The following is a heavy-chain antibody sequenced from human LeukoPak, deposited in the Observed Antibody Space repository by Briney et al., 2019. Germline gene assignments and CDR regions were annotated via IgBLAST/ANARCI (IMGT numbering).Heavy chain of an antibody. CDR3: ARVADSVWWSYRAPYDALDI. D-gene: IGHD3-16*02. CDR1: GFTFSSYS. Sequence: GGSLRLSCAASGFTFSSYSMNWVRQAPGKGLEWVSSISSSSSYIYYADSVKGRFTISRDNAKNSLYLQMNSLRAEDTAVYYCARVADSVWWSYRAPYDALDIWGQGTMVTVSS. J-gene: IGHJ3*02. V-gene: IGHV3-21*01. CDR2: ISSSSSYI.